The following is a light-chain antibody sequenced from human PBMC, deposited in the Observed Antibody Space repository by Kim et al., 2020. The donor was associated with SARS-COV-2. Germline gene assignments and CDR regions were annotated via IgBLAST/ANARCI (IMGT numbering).Light chain of an antibody. V-gene: IGKV1-6*01. CDR3: LQDYNYPWT. CDR2: AAS. CDR1: QGIRND. J-gene: IGKJ1*01. Sequence: AAVGDRVTITCRASQGIRNDLGWYQQKPGKAPKLLIYAASSLQSGVPSRFSGSGSGTDFTLTISSLQPEDFATYYCLQDYNYPWTFGQGTKVDIK.